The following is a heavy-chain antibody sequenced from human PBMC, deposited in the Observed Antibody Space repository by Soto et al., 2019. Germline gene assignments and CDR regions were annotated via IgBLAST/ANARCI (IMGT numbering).Heavy chain of an antibody. CDR3: ARDPGYSSSGYYYYGMDV. V-gene: IGHV1-2*04. CDR1: GYTFTGYY. J-gene: IGHJ6*02. Sequence: VKVSCKASGYTFTGYYMHWVRQAPGQGLEWMGWINPNSGGTNYAQKFQGWVTMTRDTSISTAYMELSRLRSDDTAVYYCARDPGYSSSGYYYYGMDVWGQGTTVTVSS. CDR2: INPNSGGT. D-gene: IGHD6-6*01.